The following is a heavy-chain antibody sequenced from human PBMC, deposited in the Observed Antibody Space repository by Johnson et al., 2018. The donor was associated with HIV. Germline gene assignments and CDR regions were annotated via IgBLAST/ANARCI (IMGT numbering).Heavy chain of an antibody. V-gene: IGHV3-15*01. D-gene: IGHD1-7*01. Sequence: VQLLESGGGLVKPGGSLRLSCAASGFTFTNAWMSWVRQAPGKGLEWVGRIKSKTDGGTTDYAAPVKGRFTISRDDSKNTLYLQMNSLKTEDTAVYYCTTDLNNWNYVKSDAFDIWGQGTMVTVSS. CDR2: IKSKTDGGTT. CDR3: TTDLNNWNYVKSDAFDI. J-gene: IGHJ3*02. CDR1: GFTFTNAW.